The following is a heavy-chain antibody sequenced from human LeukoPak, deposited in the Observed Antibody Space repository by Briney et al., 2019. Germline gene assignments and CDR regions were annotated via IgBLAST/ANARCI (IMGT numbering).Heavy chain of an antibody. Sequence: PSETLSLTCTVSGGSISNDFWSWIRQPPGKGLEWIGYISYSGITNYNPPLKSRVTISVDTSKNQFSLRLRSVTAADTAVYFCAADIAAINIPGSRLDPWGQGTLVTVSS. J-gene: IGHJ5*02. V-gene: IGHV4-59*08. CDR2: ISYSGIT. D-gene: IGHD6-13*01. CDR1: GGSISNDF. CDR3: AADIAAINIPGSRLDP.